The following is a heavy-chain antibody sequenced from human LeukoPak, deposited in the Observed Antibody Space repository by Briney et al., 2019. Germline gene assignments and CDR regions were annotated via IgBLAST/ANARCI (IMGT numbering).Heavy chain of an antibody. Sequence: SQTLSLTCAISGDSVSSKSAAWNWIRQSPSRGLEWLGRTYYRHKWYNDYAVSVKSRITINPDTSKNQFSLRLNSVTPEDTAVYYCARVALTTYYYDGSGPYSSWFDPWGQGTLVTVSS. CDR2: TYYRHKWYN. CDR1: GDSVSSKSAA. D-gene: IGHD3-22*01. J-gene: IGHJ5*02. CDR3: ARVALTTYYYDGSGPYSSWFDP. V-gene: IGHV6-1*01.